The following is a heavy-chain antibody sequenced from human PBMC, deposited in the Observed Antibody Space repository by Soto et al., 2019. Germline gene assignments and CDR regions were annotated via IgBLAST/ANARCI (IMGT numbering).Heavy chain of an antibody. V-gene: IGHV3-30*18. CDR1: GFTFSSYG. Sequence: PGGSLRLSCAASGFTFSSYGMHWVRQAPGKGLEWVAVISYDGSNKYYADSVKGRFTISRDNSKNTLYLQMNSLRAEDTAVYYCAKDPSGRLENSGYPPGFWFDPWGQGTLVTVSS. D-gene: IGHD5-12*01. CDR2: ISYDGSNK. J-gene: IGHJ5*02. CDR3: AKDPSGRLENSGYPPGFWFDP.